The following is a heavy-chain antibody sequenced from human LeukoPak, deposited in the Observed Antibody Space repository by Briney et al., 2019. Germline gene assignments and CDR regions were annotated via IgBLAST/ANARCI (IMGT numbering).Heavy chain of an antibody. D-gene: IGHD2-2*01. V-gene: IGHV3-7*01. CDR2: IKQDGSEK. CDR3: ARGPLQYCSGTSCYLDP. J-gene: IGHJ5*02. CDR1: GFTFSSYW. Sequence: GGSLRLSCAASGFTFSSYWLSWVRQTPEKGLEWVANIKQDGSEKYYVDSVKGRFTISRDNAENSLYLQMNSLRAEDTAVYFCARGPLQYCSGTSCYLDPWGQGTLVTVSS.